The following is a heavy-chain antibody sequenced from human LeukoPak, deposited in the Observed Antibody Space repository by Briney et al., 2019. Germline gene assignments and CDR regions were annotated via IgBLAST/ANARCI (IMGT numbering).Heavy chain of an antibody. CDR2: INHSGST. V-gene: IGHV4-34*01. D-gene: IGHD3-22*01. J-gene: IGHJ4*02. CDR3: ARGHIAYYDSSGYYY. Sequence: PSETLSLTCAVYGGSFSGYYWSWIRQPPGKGLEWIGEINHSGSTNYNPSLKSRVTISVDTSKNQFSPKLSSVTAADTAVYYCARGHIAYYDSSGYYYWGQGTLVTVSS. CDR1: GGSFSGYY.